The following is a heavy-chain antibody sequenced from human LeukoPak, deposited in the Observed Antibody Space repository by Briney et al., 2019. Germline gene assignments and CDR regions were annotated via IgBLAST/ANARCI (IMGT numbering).Heavy chain of an antibody. CDR2: ITHSGST. V-gene: IGHV4-34*01. CDR3: ARVGGYDFAGGQGSINRFDY. J-gene: IGHJ4*02. CDR1: GGSFSGYY. Sequence: SETLSLTCAVYGGSFSGYYWSWIRQPPGKGLEWIGEITHSGSTNYNPSLKSRVTISVDTSKNQFSLKLSSVTAADTAVYYCARVGGYDFAGGQGSINRFDYWGQGTLVTVSS. D-gene: IGHD5-12*01.